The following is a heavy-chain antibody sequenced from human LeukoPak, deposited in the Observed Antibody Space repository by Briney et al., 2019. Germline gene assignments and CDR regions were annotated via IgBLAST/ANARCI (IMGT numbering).Heavy chain of an antibody. CDR1: GFTFSSYS. D-gene: IGHD4-17*01. Sequence: PGGSLRLSCAASGFTFSSYSMNWVRQAPGKGLEWVSSISSSSYIYYADSVKGRFTISRDNAKNSLYLQMNSLRAEDTAVYYCARGDDYGDYVHMDVWGKGTTVTVSS. J-gene: IGHJ6*03. V-gene: IGHV3-21*04. CDR3: ARGDDYGDYVHMDV. CDR2: ISSSSYI.